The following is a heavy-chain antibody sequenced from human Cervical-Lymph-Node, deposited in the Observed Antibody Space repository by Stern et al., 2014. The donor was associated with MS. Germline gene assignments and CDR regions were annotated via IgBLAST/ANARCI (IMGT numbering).Heavy chain of an antibody. D-gene: IGHD4-17*01. J-gene: IGHJ4*02. Sequence: EVQLVGSGGGLVKPGGSLRLSCAASGFSFRDYGMTWVRPAPGKGLEWVSSIMSRSSYIFYADSVKGRFTVSRDNAKNSLYLQMTSLRAEDTAVYYCARDDDMATVTALFDYWGQGTLVAVSS. CDR1: GFSFRDYG. CDR2: IMSRSSYI. CDR3: ARDDDMATVTALFDY. V-gene: IGHV3-21*01.